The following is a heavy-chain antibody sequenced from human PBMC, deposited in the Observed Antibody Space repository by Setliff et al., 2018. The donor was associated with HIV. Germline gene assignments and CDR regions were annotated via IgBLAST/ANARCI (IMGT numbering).Heavy chain of an antibody. CDR2: VYHTGST. V-gene: IGHV4-4*02. D-gene: IGHD3-3*01. CDR3: ARRPLFGVVIASVAKMEFDY. Sequence: PSETLSLTCAVSSGSISSSNWWSWVRQPPGRGLEWIGEVYHTGSTNYNPSLKSRVITSIDKSKNQFSLKIDSVTAADTAVYYCARRPLFGVVIASVAKMEFDYWGQGTLVTVSS. CDR1: SGSISSSNW. J-gene: IGHJ4*02.